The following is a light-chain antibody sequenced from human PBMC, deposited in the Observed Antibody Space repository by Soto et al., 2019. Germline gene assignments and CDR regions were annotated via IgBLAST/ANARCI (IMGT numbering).Light chain of an antibody. Sequence: QSVLTQPPSASGTPGQRVTISCSGGSSNIGTNAVNWYQQLPGTAPKLLIYNNNQRPSGVPDRFSGSKSGTSASLAISGLQSEDEADYYCAAWDGSLNGYVFGTGTKVIVL. J-gene: IGLJ1*01. CDR1: SSNIGTNA. V-gene: IGLV1-44*01. CDR2: NNN. CDR3: AAWDGSLNGYV.